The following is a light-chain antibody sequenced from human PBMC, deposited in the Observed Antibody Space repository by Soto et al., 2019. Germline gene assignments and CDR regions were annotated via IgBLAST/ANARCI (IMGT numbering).Light chain of an antibody. CDR1: QIISSN. V-gene: IGKV1-39*01. Sequence: DIQMTQSPSSLAASVGDRVTITCRASQIISSNLNWYQQKPGKGPNLLIYATSGLQSGVPSRFSGGGSGTDITLTISNLQPEDFATYYCQQSDSTPYTFGQGTKVEMK. CDR2: ATS. CDR3: QQSDSTPYT. J-gene: IGKJ2*01.